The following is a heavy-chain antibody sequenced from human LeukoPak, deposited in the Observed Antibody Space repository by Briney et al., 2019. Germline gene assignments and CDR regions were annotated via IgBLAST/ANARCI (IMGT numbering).Heavy chain of an antibody. Sequence: GGSLRLSCAASGFTFSSYAMSWVRQAPGKGLEWVSAISGSDGSTYYADSVKGQFTISRDNSKNTLYLQMDSLRAEDTAVYYCAKDLRYLVDYWGQGTLVTVSS. CDR2: ISGSDGST. D-gene: IGHD5/OR15-5a*01. CDR1: GFTFSSYA. J-gene: IGHJ4*02. CDR3: AKDLRYLVDY. V-gene: IGHV3-23*01.